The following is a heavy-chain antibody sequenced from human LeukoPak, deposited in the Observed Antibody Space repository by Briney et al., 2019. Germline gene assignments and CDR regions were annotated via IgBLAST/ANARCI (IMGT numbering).Heavy chain of an antibody. CDR3: ARDSHCSSTSCYAEAFDI. Sequence: ASGKVSCTASGAAFTSCAISRGRQGPGQGLELMGGIIPIFGTANYAQKFQGRVTITADESTSTAYMEMSSLRSEDTAVYYCARDSHCSSTSCYAEAFDIWGQGTMVTVSS. D-gene: IGHD2-2*01. CDR2: IIPIFGTA. V-gene: IGHV1-69*13. J-gene: IGHJ3*02. CDR1: GAAFTSCA.